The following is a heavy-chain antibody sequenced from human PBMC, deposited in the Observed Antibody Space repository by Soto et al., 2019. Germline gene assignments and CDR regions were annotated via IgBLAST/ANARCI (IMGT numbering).Heavy chain of an antibody. Sequence: GESLKISCKGSGYSFTSYWIGWVRQMPGKGLEWMRIIYPGDSDTRYSPSFQGQVTISADKSISTAYLQWSSRKASDTAMYYCARNVHSSSSAFDIWGQGTMVTVSS. CDR1: GYSFTSYW. CDR2: IYPGDSDT. CDR3: ARNVHSSSSAFDI. D-gene: IGHD6-6*01. J-gene: IGHJ3*02. V-gene: IGHV5-51*01.